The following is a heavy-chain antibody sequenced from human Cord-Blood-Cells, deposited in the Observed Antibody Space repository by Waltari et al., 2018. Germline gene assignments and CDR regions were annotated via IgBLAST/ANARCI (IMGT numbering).Heavy chain of an antibody. J-gene: IGHJ5*02. V-gene: IGHV1-69*12. CDR3: ARVGPLSGITGTHTGWFDP. CDR2: IIPIFGTA. D-gene: IGHD1-7*01. Sequence: QVELVQSGAEVKKHGSSVKLSCKASGSTFRGFAIRWVGQGPGEGLEWMGGIIPIFGTANYAQKFQGRVTITADESTSTAYMWLSSLRSEDTAVYYCARVGPLSGITGTHTGWFDPWGQGTLVTVSS. CDR1: GSTFRGFA.